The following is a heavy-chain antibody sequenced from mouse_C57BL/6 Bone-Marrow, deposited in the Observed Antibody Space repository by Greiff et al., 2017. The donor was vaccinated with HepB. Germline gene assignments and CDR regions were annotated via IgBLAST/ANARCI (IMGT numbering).Heavy chain of an antibody. D-gene: IGHD1-1*01. CDR2: IHPNSGST. V-gene: IGHV1-64*01. CDR1: GYTFTSYW. CDR3: AREGAASGYYYGSSYWYFDV. Sequence: QVQLQQPGAELVKPGASVKLSCKASGYTFTSYWMHWVKQRSGQGLEWIGMIHPNSGSTNYNEKFKSKATLTVDKSSSTAYMQLSSLTSEDSAVYYCAREGAASGYYYGSSYWYFDVWGTGTTVTVSS. J-gene: IGHJ1*03.